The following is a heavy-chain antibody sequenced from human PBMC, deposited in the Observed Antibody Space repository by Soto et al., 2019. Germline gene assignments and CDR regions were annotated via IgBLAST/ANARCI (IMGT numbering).Heavy chain of an antibody. J-gene: IGHJ4*02. V-gene: IGHV1-18*04. CDR1: GYTFPTFG. D-gene: IGHD3-10*02. Sequence: ASVKVSCKASGYTFPTFGISWVRQAPGQGLEWMGSINPYSGKANYPRKFQGRITMTTDTSTSTAYMELRSLRSDDTAVYHCARYVFSYFDYWGLGTLVTVSS. CDR2: INPYSGKA. CDR3: ARYVFSYFDY.